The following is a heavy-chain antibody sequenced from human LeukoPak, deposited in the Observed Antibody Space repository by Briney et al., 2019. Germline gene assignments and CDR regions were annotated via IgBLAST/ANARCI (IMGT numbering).Heavy chain of an antibody. J-gene: IGHJ4*02. CDR1: GYTFTSYG. Sequence: ASVKVSCKASGYTFTSYGINWVRQATGQGLEWMGWMNPNSGNTGYAQKFQGRVTMTRNTSISTAYMELSSLRSEDTAVYYCARGGWSRTSHRGSFRRYYFDYWGQGTLVTVSS. CDR3: ARGGWSRTSHRGSFRRYYFDY. D-gene: IGHD2-2*01. V-gene: IGHV1-8*01. CDR2: MNPNSGNT.